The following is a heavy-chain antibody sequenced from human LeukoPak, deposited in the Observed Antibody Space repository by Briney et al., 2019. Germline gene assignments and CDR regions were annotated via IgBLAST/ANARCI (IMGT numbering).Heavy chain of an antibody. V-gene: IGHV3-23*01. J-gene: IGHJ4*02. D-gene: IGHD6-13*01. CDR1: ESTLTTYA. CDR3: AKDPKLYSSSWIDY. Sequence: PGGSLKPSCAASESTLTTYAMTGVRQPPGKGLGWFSAISGSGGSTYYADSVKGRFTISRDNSKNTLYLQMNSLRAEDTAVYYCAKDPKLYSSSWIDYWGQGTLVTVSS. CDR2: ISGSGGST.